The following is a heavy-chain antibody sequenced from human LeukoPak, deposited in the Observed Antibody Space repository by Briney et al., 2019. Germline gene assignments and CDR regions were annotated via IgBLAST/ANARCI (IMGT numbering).Heavy chain of an antibody. CDR1: GYTFTSYD. CDR2: INAGNGNT. CDR3: ASQLLWFGELLEYYLDY. V-gene: IGHV1-3*01. Sequence: GASVKDTCKASGYTFTSYDMHWGGQAPGQRLVWMGWINAGNGNTKYSQKYQGRVNITRDTSASTAYMKLSSLRSEDTAVYNCASQLLWFGELLEYYLDYWGQGTLVTVSS. D-gene: IGHD3-10*01. J-gene: IGHJ4*02.